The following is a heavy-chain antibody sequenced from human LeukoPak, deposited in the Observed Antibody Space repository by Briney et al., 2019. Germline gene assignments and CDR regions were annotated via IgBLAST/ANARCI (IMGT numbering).Heavy chain of an antibody. CDR2: IKQDGSEK. Sequence: GGSLRLSCAAFGFTFSSYWMSWVRQAPGKGLEWVANIKQDGSEKYYVDSVKGRFTISRDNAKNSLYLQMNSLRAEDTAVYYCARDVDNYYFDYWGQGTLVTVSS. CDR3: ARDVDNYYFDY. V-gene: IGHV3-7*01. J-gene: IGHJ4*02. CDR1: GFTFSSYW. D-gene: IGHD1-1*01.